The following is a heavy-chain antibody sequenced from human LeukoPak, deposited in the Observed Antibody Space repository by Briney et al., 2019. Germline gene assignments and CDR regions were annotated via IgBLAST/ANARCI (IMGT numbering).Heavy chain of an antibody. Sequence: SETLSLTCTVSGGSISDYYWSWVRQPPGKGLEWIGCIHYSGRTKYNPSLKSRVTISVDTSKNHFSLKLSSVTAADTAVYYCARHVFHSSSSYYEFFDYWGQGTLVTVSS. CDR1: GGSISDYY. V-gene: IGHV4-59*08. D-gene: IGHD3-22*01. J-gene: IGHJ4*02. CDR2: IHYSGRT. CDR3: ARHVFHSSSSYYEFFDY.